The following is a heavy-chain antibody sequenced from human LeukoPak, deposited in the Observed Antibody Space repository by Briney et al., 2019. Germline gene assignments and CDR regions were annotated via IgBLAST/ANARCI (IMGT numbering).Heavy chain of an antibody. CDR2: INHSGST. CDR1: GGSLSGYY. V-gene: IGHV4-34*01. J-gene: IGHJ4*02. Sequence: PSETLSLTCAVYGGSLSGYYWSWIRQPPGKGLEWIGEINHSGSTNYNPSLKSRVTITVDTSKNQFSLKLSSVTAADTAVYYCARGRSYWGQGTLVTVSS. CDR3: ARGRSY.